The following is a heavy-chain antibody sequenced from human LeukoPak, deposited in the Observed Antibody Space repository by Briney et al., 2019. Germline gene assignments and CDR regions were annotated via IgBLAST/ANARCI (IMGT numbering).Heavy chain of an antibody. Sequence: GASVKVSCKASGYTFTSYYMHWVRQAPGQGLEWMGIINPSGGSTSYAQKFQGRVTMTRDTSISTAYMELSRLRSDDTAVYYCARAALILRYFDWSYLGYWGQGTLVTVSS. CDR1: GYTFTSYY. D-gene: IGHD3-9*01. V-gene: IGHV1-46*01. CDR2: INPSGGST. CDR3: ARAALILRYFDWSYLGY. J-gene: IGHJ4*02.